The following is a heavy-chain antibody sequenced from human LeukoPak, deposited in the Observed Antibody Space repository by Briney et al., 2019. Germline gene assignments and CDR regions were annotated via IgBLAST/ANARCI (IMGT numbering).Heavy chain of an antibody. Sequence: GGTLRLSCSASGFTFTTYGMNWVRQAPGKGLELVSGIGGSGTRKYYAECVKGRFTIYRDNSKNTVYLQMNSLRAEDTAVYYCVLDMAYYYGSGTSSRLDYWGQGTLVTVSS. V-gene: IGHV3-23*01. CDR2: IGGSGTRK. D-gene: IGHD3-10*01. J-gene: IGHJ4*02. CDR3: VLDMAYYYGSGTSSRLDY. CDR1: GFTFTTYG.